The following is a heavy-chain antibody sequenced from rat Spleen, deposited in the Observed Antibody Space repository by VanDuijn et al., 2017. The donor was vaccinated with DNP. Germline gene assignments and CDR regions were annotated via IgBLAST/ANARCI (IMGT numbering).Heavy chain of an antibody. CDR3: ARPDA. Sequence: EVQLVESGGDLVQPGRSLKLSCVVSGFTVNNFWMAWIRQVPGKGLEWVAAISHDGSNTNYRDSLKGRFTVSRDNAESTLYLQMDRLRSEDTATYYCARPDAWGQGTSVTVSS. V-gene: IGHV5-31*01. CDR1: GFTVNNFW. CDR2: ISHDGSNT. J-gene: IGHJ4*01.